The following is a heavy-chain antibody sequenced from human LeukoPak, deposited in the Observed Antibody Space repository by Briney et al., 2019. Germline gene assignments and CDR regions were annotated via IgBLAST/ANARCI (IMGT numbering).Heavy chain of an antibody. CDR2: INPNSGGT. D-gene: IGHD2-2*02. Sequence: ASVKVSCKASGGTFSNYAISWVRQAPGQGLEWMGWINPNSGGTNYAQKFQGRVTMTRDTSISTAYMELSRLRSDDTAVYYCARERTTSCYSGCAFDIWGQGTMVTVSS. CDR3: ARERTTSCYSGCAFDI. J-gene: IGHJ3*02. V-gene: IGHV1-2*02. CDR1: GGTFSNYA.